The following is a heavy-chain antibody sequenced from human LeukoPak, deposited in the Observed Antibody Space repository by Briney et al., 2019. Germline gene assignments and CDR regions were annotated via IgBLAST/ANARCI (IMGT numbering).Heavy chain of an antibody. CDR3: TTDNEYYYDSSGYGAFDI. CDR2: IKSKTDGGTT. Sequence: GGSLRLSCAASGLTFSNAWMNWVRQAPGKGLEWVGRIKSKTDGGTTDYAAPVKGRFTISRDDSKNTLYLQMNSLKTEDTAVYYCTTDNEYYYDSSGYGAFDIWGQGTMVTVSS. J-gene: IGHJ3*02. CDR1: GLTFSNAW. D-gene: IGHD3-22*01. V-gene: IGHV3-15*07.